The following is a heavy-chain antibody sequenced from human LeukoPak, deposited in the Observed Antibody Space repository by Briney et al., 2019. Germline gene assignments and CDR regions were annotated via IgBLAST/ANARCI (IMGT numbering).Heavy chain of an antibody. CDR2: INHSGST. CDR1: GGSFSGYY. Sequence: PSETLSLTCAVYGGSFSGYYWSWIRQPPGKGLEWIGEINHSGSTNYNPSLKSRVTISVDTSKNQFSLKLSSVTAADTAVYYCAGREPFDYWGQGTLVTVSS. CDR3: AGREPFDY. D-gene: IGHD1-26*01. J-gene: IGHJ4*02. V-gene: IGHV4-34*01.